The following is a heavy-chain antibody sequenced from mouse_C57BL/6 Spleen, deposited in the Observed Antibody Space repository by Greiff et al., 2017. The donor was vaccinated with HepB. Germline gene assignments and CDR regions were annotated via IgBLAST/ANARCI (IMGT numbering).Heavy chain of an antibody. D-gene: IGHD1-1*01. Sequence: QVQLQQSGPELVKPGASVKLSCKASGYTFTSYDINWVKQRPGQGLEWIGWIYPRDGSTKYNETFKGKATLTVDTSSSTAYMELHSLTSEDSAVYFCARVGIYYYGSSDGYFDVWGTGTTVTVSS. CDR1: GYTFTSYD. J-gene: IGHJ1*03. CDR3: ARVGIYYYGSSDGYFDV. CDR2: IYPRDGST. V-gene: IGHV1-85*01.